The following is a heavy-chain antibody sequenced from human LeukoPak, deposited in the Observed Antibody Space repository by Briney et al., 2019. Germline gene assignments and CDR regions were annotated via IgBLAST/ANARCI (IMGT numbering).Heavy chain of an antibody. CDR3: AKTLRFLEWLLSKYYFDY. J-gene: IGHJ4*02. D-gene: IGHD3-3*01. CDR1: GFTFSSYW. Sequence: GGSLRLSCAASGFTFSSYWMSWVRQAPGKGLEWVANIKQDGSEKYYVDSVKGRFTISRDNAKNSLYLQMNSLRAEDTAVYYCAKTLRFLEWLLSKYYFDYWGQGTLVTVSS. CDR2: IKQDGSEK. V-gene: IGHV3-7*03.